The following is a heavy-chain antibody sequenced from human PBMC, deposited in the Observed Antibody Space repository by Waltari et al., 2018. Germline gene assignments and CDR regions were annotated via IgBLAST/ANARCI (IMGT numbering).Heavy chain of an antibody. D-gene: IGHD3-9*01. CDR3: ARDGDYDILTGYPIGLDY. V-gene: IGHV1-3*01. J-gene: IGHJ4*02. CDR2: INAGNGNT. CDR1: GYTFTSYA. Sequence: QVQLVQSGAEVKKPGASVKVSRKASGYTFTSYAMHWVRQAPGQRLEWMGWINAGNGNTKYSQKFQGRVTITRDTSASTAYMELSSLRSEDTAVYYCARDGDYDILTGYPIGLDYWGQGTLVTVSS.